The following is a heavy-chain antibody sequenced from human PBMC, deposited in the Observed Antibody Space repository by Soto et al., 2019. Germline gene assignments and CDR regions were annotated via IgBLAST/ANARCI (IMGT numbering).Heavy chain of an antibody. CDR2: INHTGST. Sequence: SETLSLTCAVYGGSFSGYYWTWIRQPPGTGLEWIGEINHTGSTYYNPSLKSRVTMSLDTSKNQFSLKLSSVTAVDTAVYYCARTGGPIWSGSYIDSWGQGTLVTV. J-gene: IGHJ4*02. V-gene: IGHV4-34*01. CDR3: ARTGGPIWSGSYIDS. CDR1: GGSFSGYY. D-gene: IGHD3-3*01.